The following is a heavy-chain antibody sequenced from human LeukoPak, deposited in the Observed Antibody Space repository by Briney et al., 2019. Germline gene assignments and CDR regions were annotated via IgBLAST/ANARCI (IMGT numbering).Heavy chain of an antibody. CDR1: GFTFGDYA. Sequence: PGGSLRLSCTASGFTFGDYALNWVRQAPGKGLEWVGFIRSNAYGGTTEYAASVKGRFTISRDDSKSIAYLQMNSLRAEDTAVYYCARDRAPGYYQYMDVWGKGTTVTVSS. D-gene: IGHD3-10*01. CDR3: ARDRAPGYYQYMDV. V-gene: IGHV3-49*04. J-gene: IGHJ6*03. CDR2: IRSNAYGGTT.